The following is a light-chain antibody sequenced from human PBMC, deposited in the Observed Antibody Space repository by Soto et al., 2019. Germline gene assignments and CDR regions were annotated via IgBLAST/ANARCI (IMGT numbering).Light chain of an antibody. CDR2: AAS. Sequence: DIQMTQSPSSLSASVGDRVTITCRASQSISSYLNWYQQKPGKAPKLLIYAASSLQSGVPSSFSGSGSVTDFTLTISSLQPEDFATYYCQQSYSTPYTFGQGTKLEIK. V-gene: IGKV1-39*01. J-gene: IGKJ2*01. CDR1: QSISSY. CDR3: QQSYSTPYT.